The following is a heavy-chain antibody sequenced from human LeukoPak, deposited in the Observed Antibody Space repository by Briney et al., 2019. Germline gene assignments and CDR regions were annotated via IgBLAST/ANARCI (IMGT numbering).Heavy chain of an antibody. J-gene: IGHJ4*02. CDR1: EFTFSNYA. Sequence: GGSLRLSCAASEFTFSNYALHWVRQAPGKGLQWVAVISYDGNTIHYADSVKGRFIISRDTSKNTLYLQMNSLRAEDTALYYCAKGYYGDYGYFDYWGQGTLVTVSS. CDR3: AKGYYGDYGYFDY. CDR2: ISYDGNTI. D-gene: IGHD4-17*01. V-gene: IGHV3-30-3*01.